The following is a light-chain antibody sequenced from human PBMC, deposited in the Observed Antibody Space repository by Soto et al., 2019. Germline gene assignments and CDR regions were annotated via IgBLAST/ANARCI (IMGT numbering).Light chain of an antibody. J-gene: IGKJ4*01. CDR3: QQRSNWPPLT. CDR1: QSVASRN. V-gene: IGKV3-11*01. CDR2: EAS. Sequence: EIVLTQSPGTLSLSPGERATLSCRASQSVASRNLAWYQQKPGQAPRLLMFEASNRATGIPARFSGSGSGTDFTLTISSLEPEDFAVYYCQQRSNWPPLTFGGGTKVDIK.